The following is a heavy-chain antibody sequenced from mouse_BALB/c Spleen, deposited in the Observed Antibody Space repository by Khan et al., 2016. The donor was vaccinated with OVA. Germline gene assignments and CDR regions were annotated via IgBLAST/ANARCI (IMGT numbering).Heavy chain of an antibody. D-gene: IGHD1-1*01. CDR2: INPSTGYT. V-gene: IGHV1-7*01. CDR3: GRRGLRWDFDY. Sequence: VQLQQSGAELAKPGASVKMSCKASGYTFINYWILWVKQRPGQGLEWIGYINPSTGYTEYNQNFKDKATLTADKSSSTAYMQLSSLTSEDAAVYYGGRRGLRWDFDYWGQGTTLTVSS. CDR1: GYTFINYW. J-gene: IGHJ2*01.